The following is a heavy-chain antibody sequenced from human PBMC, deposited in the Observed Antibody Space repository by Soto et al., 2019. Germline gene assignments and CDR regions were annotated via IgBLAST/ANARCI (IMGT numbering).Heavy chain of an antibody. CDR2: ISYDGSNK. CDR1: GFTFSSYG. D-gene: IGHD1-26*01. J-gene: IGHJ3*02. Sequence: ESGGGVVQPGRSLRLSCAASGFTFSSYGMHWVRQAPGKGLEWVAVISYDGSNKYYADSVKGRFTISRDNSKNTLYLQMNSLRAEDTAVYYCAKGGSSVDAFDIWGQGTMVTVSS. V-gene: IGHV3-30*18. CDR3: AKGGSSVDAFDI.